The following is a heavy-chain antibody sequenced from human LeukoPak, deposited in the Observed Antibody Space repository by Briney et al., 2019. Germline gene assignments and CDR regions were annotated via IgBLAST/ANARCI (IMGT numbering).Heavy chain of an antibody. J-gene: IGHJ4*02. Sequence: GGSLRLSCAASGFIFSSYRMSWVRQAPGKGLDWVSSISTSSLYIYYADSVKGRFTISRDNAKNSLYLQMNSLRAEDTAVYYCASDYGGSRGFFDDWGQGTLVTVSS. CDR2: ISTSSLYI. D-gene: IGHD4-23*01. CDR3: ASDYGGSRGFFDD. V-gene: IGHV3-21*01. CDR1: GFIFSSYR.